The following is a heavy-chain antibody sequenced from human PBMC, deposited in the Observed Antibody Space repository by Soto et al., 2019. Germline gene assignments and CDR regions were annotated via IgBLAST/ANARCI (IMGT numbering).Heavy chain of an antibody. CDR3: AKGRYRIGWYDPDCDY. J-gene: IGHJ4*02. D-gene: IGHD6-19*01. Sequence: EVQLLEAGGGLVQPGGSLRLSCAASGFTFNSSAMSWVRQAPGKGLEWVSTTSGGAGSTYYADSVKGRFTISRDNSKNTLYLQMNSLRADDTAVYYCAKGRYRIGWYDPDCDYWGQGTLVTVSS. CDR1: GFTFNSSA. CDR2: TSGGAGST. V-gene: IGHV3-23*01.